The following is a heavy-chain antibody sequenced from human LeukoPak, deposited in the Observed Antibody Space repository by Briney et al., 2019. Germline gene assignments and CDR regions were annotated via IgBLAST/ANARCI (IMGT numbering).Heavy chain of an antibody. D-gene: IGHD2-2*01. J-gene: IGHJ6*02. CDR1: GGSISSSSYY. V-gene: IGHV4-39*07. Sequence: SETLSLTCTVSGGSISSSSYYWGWIRQPPGKGLEWIGSIYYSGSTYYNPSLKSRVTISVDTSKNQFSLKLSSVTAADTAVYYCARGGYNRHIVVVPAAGGDYYYYGMDVWGQGTTVTVSS. CDR2: IYYSGST. CDR3: ARGGYNRHIVVVPAAGGDYYYYGMDV.